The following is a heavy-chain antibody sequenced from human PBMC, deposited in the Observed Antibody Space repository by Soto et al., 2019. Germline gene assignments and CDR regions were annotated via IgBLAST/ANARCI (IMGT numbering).Heavy chain of an antibody. CDR3: AREEGELLTLYY. CDR1: GYTFTGYY. V-gene: IGHV1-2*04. D-gene: IGHD3-10*01. J-gene: IGHJ4*02. Sequence: QVQLVQSGAEVKKPGASVKVSCKASGYTFTGYYMHWVRQAPGQGLEWMGWINPNSGGTNYEQKFQGWVTMTRDTSISTAYMELSRLRSDDTAVYYCAREEGELLTLYYWGQGTLVTVSS. CDR2: INPNSGGT.